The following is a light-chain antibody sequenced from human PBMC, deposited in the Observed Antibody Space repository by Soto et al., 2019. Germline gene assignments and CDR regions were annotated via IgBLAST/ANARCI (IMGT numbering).Light chain of an antibody. Sequence: LTQSPATLSLSPGERATLACRASQSVSSYLSWYQQKPCQAPRLLIYDASNRATGVPARFSGSGSGTDFILTSSRLEPEDFAVYYCRQRDPWLTFGGGTKVEI. J-gene: IGKJ4*01. CDR1: QSVSSY. V-gene: IGKV3-11*01. CDR3: RQRDPWLT. CDR2: DAS.